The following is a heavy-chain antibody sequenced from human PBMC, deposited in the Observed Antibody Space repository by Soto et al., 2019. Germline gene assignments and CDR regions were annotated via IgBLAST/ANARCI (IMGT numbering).Heavy chain of an antibody. V-gene: IGHV3-30*18. D-gene: IGHD6-19*01. Sequence: LRLSCAASGFTFSSYGMHWVRQAPGKGLEWVAVISYDGSNKYYADSVKGRFTISRDNSKNTLYLQMNSLRAEDTAVYYCAKGLSSGWHTVHYFDYWGQGTLVTVSS. CDR3: AKGLSSGWHTVHYFDY. CDR1: GFTFSSYG. J-gene: IGHJ4*02. CDR2: ISYDGSNK.